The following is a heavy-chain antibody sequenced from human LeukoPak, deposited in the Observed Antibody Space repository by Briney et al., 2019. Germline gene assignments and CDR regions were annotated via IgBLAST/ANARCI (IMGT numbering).Heavy chain of an antibody. CDR3: ARDDYGDTLGDY. CDR1: GYTFTSYY. D-gene: IGHD4-17*01. Sequence: ASVKVSCKASGYTFTSYYMHWVRQAPGQGLEWMGIINPSGGSTSYAQKFQGRVTMTRDTSTSTAYMELSRLRSDDTAVYYCARDDYGDTLGDYWGQGTLVTVSS. CDR2: INPSGGST. V-gene: IGHV1-46*01. J-gene: IGHJ4*02.